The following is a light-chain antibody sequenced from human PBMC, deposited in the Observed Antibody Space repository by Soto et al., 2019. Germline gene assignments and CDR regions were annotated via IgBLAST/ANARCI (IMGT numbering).Light chain of an antibody. V-gene: IGLV1-47*01. J-gene: IGLJ3*02. CDR2: RDD. CDR3: AAWDDSLNAWV. Sequence: QSVLTQPPSASTTPGQRVTIFCSGGISNIGSKYVYWYQHLPGAAPKLLIYRDDQRPSGVPDRISGSKSGTSASLAISGLRSEDEADYYCAAWDDSLNAWVFGGGTKLTVL. CDR1: ISNIGSKY.